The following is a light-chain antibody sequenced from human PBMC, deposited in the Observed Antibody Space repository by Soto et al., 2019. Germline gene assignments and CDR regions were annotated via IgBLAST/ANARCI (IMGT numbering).Light chain of an antibody. CDR1: SSDVGGYNF. CDR3: NSYAGSNVVV. J-gene: IGLJ2*01. V-gene: IGLV2-8*01. Sequence: QSALTQPPSASGSPGQSVTISCTGTSSDVGGYNFVSWYQQHPGKAPKLIIYEVSRRPSGVPDRFSGSKSGNTASLTVSGLQAEDGADYYCNSYAGSNVVVFGGGTKLTVL. CDR2: EVS.